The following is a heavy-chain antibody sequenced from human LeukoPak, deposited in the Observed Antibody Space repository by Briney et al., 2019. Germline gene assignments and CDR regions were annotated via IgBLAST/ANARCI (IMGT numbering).Heavy chain of an antibody. D-gene: IGHD3-16*01. V-gene: IGHV1-2*02. CDR2: INPKSGGT. J-gene: IGHJ6*03. Sequence: ASVKVSCTASGYSFSDYYIHWLRQAPGQGLEWMGWINPKSGGTNYAQKFQGRVTMTRDTSISTAYMELSRLRSDDTAVYYCARDGADYYYMDVWGKGTTVTVSS. CDR3: ARDGADYYYMDV. CDR1: GYSFSDYY.